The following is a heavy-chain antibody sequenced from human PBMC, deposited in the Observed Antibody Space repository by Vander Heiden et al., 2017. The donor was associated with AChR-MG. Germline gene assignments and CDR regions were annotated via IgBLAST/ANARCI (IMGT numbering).Heavy chain of an antibody. J-gene: IGHJ5*02. CDR3: AKLNYYDSSGSP. Sequence: EVQLLESGGGLVQPGGSLRLSCAASGFTFSSYAMSWVRQAPGKGLEWVSAISGSGGSTYYADSVKGRFTISRDNSKNTLYLKMKSMRAEDTAVYYCAKLNYYDSSGSPWGQGTLVTVSS. D-gene: IGHD3-22*01. V-gene: IGHV3-23*01. CDR1: GFTFSSYA. CDR2: ISGSGGST.